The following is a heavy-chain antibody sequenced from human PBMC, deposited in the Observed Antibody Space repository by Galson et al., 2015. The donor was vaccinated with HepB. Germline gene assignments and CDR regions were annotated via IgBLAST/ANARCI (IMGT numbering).Heavy chain of an antibody. CDR3: ARGNSGYDWYYFDY. D-gene: IGHD5-12*01. Sequence: SLRLSCAASGFTVSSNYMSWVRQAPGKGLERVSVIYSGGSTYYADSVKGRFTISRDNSKNTLYLQMNSLRAEDTAVYYCARGNSGYDWYYFDYWGQGTLVTVSS. CDR1: GFTVSSNY. V-gene: IGHV3-66*01. CDR2: IYSGGST. J-gene: IGHJ4*02.